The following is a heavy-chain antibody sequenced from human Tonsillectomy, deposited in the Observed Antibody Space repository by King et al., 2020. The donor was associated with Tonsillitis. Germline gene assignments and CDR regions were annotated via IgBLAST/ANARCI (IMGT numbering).Heavy chain of an antibody. CDR1: GFTFDDYA. Sequence: GQLVQSGGGVVQPGGSLRLSCAASGFTFDDYAMHWVRQVPGKGLEWVSRISGDATSTYYADSVKGRLTISRDNSKNSLYLQMNSLRTEDTALYYCARALTFFYYYYMNVWGKGTTATVPS. CDR3: ARALTFFYYYYMNV. CDR2: ISGDATST. J-gene: IGHJ6*03. D-gene: IGHD1-14*01. V-gene: IGHV3-43*02.